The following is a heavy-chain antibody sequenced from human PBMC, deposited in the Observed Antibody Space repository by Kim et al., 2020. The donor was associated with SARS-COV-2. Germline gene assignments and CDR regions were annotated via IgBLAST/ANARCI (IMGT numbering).Heavy chain of an antibody. J-gene: IGHJ4*02. V-gene: IGHV3-74*01. D-gene: IGHD5-12*01. Sequence: YADSVKGRFTISRDNAKNTLYLQMNSLRAEDTAVYYCASGRRDGYNYFDYWGQGTLVTVSS. CDR3: ASGRRDGYNYFDY.